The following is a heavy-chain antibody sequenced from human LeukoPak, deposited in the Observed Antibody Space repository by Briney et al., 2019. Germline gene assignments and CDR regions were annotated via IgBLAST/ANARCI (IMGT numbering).Heavy chain of an antibody. CDR2: IYYSGST. Sequence: SETLSLTCTVSGGSISSYYWSWIRQPPGKGLEWIGYIYYSGSTNYNPSLKSRVTISVDTSKNQFSLKLSSVTAADTAVYYCARAVVPAAIGYFDYWGQGTLVTVSS. J-gene: IGHJ4*02. V-gene: IGHV4-59*01. CDR1: GGSISSYY. CDR3: ARAVVPAAIGYFDY. D-gene: IGHD2-2*01.